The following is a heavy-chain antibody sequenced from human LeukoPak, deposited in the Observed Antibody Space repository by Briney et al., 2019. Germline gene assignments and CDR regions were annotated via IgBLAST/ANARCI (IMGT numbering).Heavy chain of an antibody. CDR3: ARSLRVRGVPDYMGV. CDR1: GFTFSSYA. V-gene: IGHV3-53*01. D-gene: IGHD3-10*02. J-gene: IGHJ6*03. Sequence: PGGSLRLSCAASGFTFSSYAMSWVRQAPGKGLEWVSVIHKNAITYYADTVKGRFTISRDNSKNMLYLQMNSLRAEDTAVYYCARSLRVRGVPDYMGVWGKGTTVIISS. CDR2: IHKNAIT.